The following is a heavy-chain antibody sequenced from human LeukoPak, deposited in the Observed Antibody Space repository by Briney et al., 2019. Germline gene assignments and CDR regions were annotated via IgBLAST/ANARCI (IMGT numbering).Heavy chain of an antibody. V-gene: IGHV3-48*03. Sequence: GGSLRLSCAASGFTFSSFEMNWVRQAPGKGLEWVSYISKSENTIYYGDSVKGRFTISRDNAKNSLYLQMNSLRADDTAIYYCAREVGFDAFDIWGQGTMVTVSS. D-gene: IGHD3-10*01. J-gene: IGHJ3*02. CDR3: AREVGFDAFDI. CDR1: GFTFSSFE. CDR2: ISKSENTI.